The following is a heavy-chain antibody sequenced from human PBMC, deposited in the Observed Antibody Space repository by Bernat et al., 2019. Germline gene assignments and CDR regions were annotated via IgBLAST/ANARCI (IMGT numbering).Heavy chain of an antibody. J-gene: IGHJ5*02. CDR3: AKDGSGWYAVYNWFDP. CDR2: ISGSGGST. CDR1: GFTFSSYA. V-gene: IGHV3-23*01. Sequence: EVQLLESGGGLVQPGGSLRLSCAASGFTFSSYAMSWVRQAPGKGLEWVSAISGSGGSTYYADSVKGRFTISRDNSKNTLYLKMNSLRAEDTDVYYCAKDGSGWYAVYNWFDPWGQGTLVTVSS. D-gene: IGHD6-19*01.